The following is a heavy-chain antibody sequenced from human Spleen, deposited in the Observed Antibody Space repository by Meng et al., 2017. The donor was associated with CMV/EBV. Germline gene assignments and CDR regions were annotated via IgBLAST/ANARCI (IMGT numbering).Heavy chain of an antibody. D-gene: IGHD2-21*02. V-gene: IGHV3-9*01. CDR3: ARDPLKDDLTFFDY. Sequence: GGSLRLSCTASGFTFDDFAMHWVRQTPGEGLEWVSGISGNTGFIGYADSVKGRFTISRDNARNSLYLQMKSLRAEDTAVYYCARDPLKDDLTFFDYWGQGTLVTVSS. CDR2: ISGNTGFI. CDR1: GFTFDDFA. J-gene: IGHJ4*02.